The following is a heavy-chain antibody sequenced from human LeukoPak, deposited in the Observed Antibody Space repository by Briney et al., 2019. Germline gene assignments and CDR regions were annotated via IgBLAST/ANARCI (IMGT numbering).Heavy chain of an antibody. CDR3: ARAYDSSGYSSGYYFDY. V-gene: IGHV2-70*04. CDR1: GFSLSTTGMR. J-gene: IGHJ4*02. Sequence: ESGPALVQPTQTLTLTCTFSGFSLSTTGMRVSWIRQPPGKALEWLALIDWDDDKFYNTSLKTRLTIFKDTSKNQVVLIMTNMDPVDTATYYCARAYDSSGYSSGYYFDYWGQGTLVTVSS. D-gene: IGHD3-22*01. CDR2: IDWDDDK.